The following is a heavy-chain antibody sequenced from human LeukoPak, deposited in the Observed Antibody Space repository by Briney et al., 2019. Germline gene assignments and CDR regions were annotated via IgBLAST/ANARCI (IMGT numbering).Heavy chain of an antibody. CDR2: VSSSGSTI. J-gene: IGHJ6*04. CDR1: GFSFSSHG. D-gene: IGHD3-10*02. Sequence: GGSLRLSCAGSGFSFSSHGMNWVRQAPGKGLEWVSYVSSSGSTIYYADSVKGRFTISRDNAKNSLYLQMNSLRAEDTAVYYCAELGITMIGGVWGKGTTLTISS. CDR3: AELGITMIGGV. V-gene: IGHV3-48*04.